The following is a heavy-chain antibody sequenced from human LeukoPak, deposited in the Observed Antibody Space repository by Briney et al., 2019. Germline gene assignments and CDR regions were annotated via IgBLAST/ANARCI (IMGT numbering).Heavy chain of an antibody. D-gene: IGHD1-1*01. CDR1: GGSMSPLY. CDR3: AVNSTKHTFDI. J-gene: IGHJ3*02. Sequence: SGTLSLTCTVSGGSMSPLYWSWIRQSPGKGLEWIGSIYYSGGTNYNPSLKSRVTISVDTSKNQFSLELSSVTAADRAVYYCAVNSTKHTFDIWGQGTMVTVSS. CDR2: IYYSGGT. V-gene: IGHV4-59*08.